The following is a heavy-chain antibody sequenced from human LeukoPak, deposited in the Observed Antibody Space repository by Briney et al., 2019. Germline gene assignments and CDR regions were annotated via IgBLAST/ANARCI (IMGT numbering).Heavy chain of an antibody. V-gene: IGHV3-23*01. D-gene: IGHD3-9*01. CDR1: GLTFSSYA. J-gene: IGHJ5*02. CDR2: ISGSGGST. CDR3: ASPGYDILTPLDT. Sequence: GGSLRLSCAASGLTFSSYAMSWVRQAPGKGLEWVSTISGSGGSTSYADSVKGRFTISRDNSKNTLYLQMNSLRDEDTAVYYCASPGYDILTPLDTWGQGTLVTVSS.